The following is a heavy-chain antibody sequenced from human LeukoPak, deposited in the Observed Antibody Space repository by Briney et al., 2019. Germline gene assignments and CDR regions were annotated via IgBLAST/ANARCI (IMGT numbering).Heavy chain of an antibody. D-gene: IGHD3-16*01. J-gene: IGHJ4*02. Sequence: ASVKVSCKTTGYSFTTFSIAWVRQAAGQGLEWMGWINANNGEAHYAQKFHDRVTMTTDTSTNTAYMELRGLKSDDSAMYYCSRASTSGAVVDFNYWGQGTLVTVSS. CDR2: INANNGEA. V-gene: IGHV1-18*01. CDR3: SRASTSGAVVDFNY. CDR1: GYSFTTFS.